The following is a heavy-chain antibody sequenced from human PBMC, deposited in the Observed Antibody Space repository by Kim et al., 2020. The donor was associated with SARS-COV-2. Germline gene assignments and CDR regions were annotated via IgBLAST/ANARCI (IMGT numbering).Heavy chain of an antibody. J-gene: IGHJ5*02. CDR3: ARGWRDFSVATWFDL. V-gene: IGHV3-7*03. D-gene: IGHD2-21*02. Sequence: GGSLRLSCAASGFIFSDYWMAWVRQAPGKGLEWVANIQQDGGDKYYVASVKGRFTISRDNAKNSLYLQMNSLRAEDTALYYCARGWRDFSVATWFDLWGQGALVTVSS. CDR2: IQQDGGDK. CDR1: GFIFSDYW.